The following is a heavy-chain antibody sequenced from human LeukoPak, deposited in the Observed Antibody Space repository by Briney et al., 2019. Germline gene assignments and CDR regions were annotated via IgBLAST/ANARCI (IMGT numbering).Heavy chain of an antibody. Sequence: SETLSLTCAVYGGPFSGYYWSWIRQPPGKGLEWIGEINHSGSTNYNPSLKSRVTISVDTSKNQFSLKLSSVTAADTAVYYCARGREYYDILTGPKDGYYFDYWGQGTLVTVSS. CDR1: GGPFSGYY. CDR3: ARGREYYDILTGPKDGYYFDY. CDR2: INHSGST. D-gene: IGHD3-9*01. J-gene: IGHJ4*02. V-gene: IGHV4-34*01.